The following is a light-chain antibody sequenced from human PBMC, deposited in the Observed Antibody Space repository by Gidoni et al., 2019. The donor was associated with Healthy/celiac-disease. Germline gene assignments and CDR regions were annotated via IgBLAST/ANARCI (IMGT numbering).Light chain of an antibody. CDR1: SSDVGSYNL. J-gene: IGLJ2*01. CDR3: CSYAGSSTVV. CDR2: EVS. V-gene: IGLV2-23*02. Sequence: QSALTPPASVSGSPGPSITIPCTGTSSDVGSYNLVSWYQQPPGKAPKLMIYEVSKRPSGVSNRFSCSKSGNTASLTISGLQAEDEADYYCCSYAGSSTVVFGGGTKLTVL.